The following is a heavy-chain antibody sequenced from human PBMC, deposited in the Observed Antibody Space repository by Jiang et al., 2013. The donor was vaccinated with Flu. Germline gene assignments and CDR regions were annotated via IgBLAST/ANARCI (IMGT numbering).Heavy chain of an antibody. J-gene: IGHJ5*02. Sequence: WVRQAPGQGLEWMGRIIPVFDMTNYAQKFQGRVSISADKSTNTAYMELSSLTSEDTAIYYCATAATVTTLGNWFDPWGQGTLVTVSS. CDR3: ATAATVTTLGNWFDP. D-gene: IGHD4-17*01. V-gene: IGHV1-69*04. CDR2: IIPVFDMT.